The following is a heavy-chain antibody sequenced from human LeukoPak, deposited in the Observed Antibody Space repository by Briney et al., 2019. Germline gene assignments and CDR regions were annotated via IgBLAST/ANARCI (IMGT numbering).Heavy chain of an antibody. D-gene: IGHD4-17*01. J-gene: IGHJ3*01. Sequence: GASVKVSCKASGYTFTDYYIHWMRQAPGQGLEWMGWINPKRGVTTYAQKFQGRVTMTRDTSITTACMELTRLRSDDTTIYYCARERNYGDYGNAFDVWGQGTKVTVSS. CDR3: ARERNYGDYGNAFDV. CDR1: GYTFTDYY. V-gene: IGHV1-2*02. CDR2: INPKRGVT.